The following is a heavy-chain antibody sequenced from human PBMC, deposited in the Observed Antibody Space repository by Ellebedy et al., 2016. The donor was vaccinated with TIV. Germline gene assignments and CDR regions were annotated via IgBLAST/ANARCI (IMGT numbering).Heavy chain of an antibody. D-gene: IGHD3-16*01. CDR2: ISNSGAT. CDR1: GGSVSSDY. V-gene: IGHV4-4*08. Sequence: MPSETLSLTCTVSGGSVSSDYWNWIRQPPGKGLAWIGFISNSGATSYTPSLKSRVTMSLDTSKNHLYLKLTSVTAADTAVYWCARRGGDNWFDPWGQGTLATVSS. CDR3: ARRGGDNWFDP. J-gene: IGHJ5*02.